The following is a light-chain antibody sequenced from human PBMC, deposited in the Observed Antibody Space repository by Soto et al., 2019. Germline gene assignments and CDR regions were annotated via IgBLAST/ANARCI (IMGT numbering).Light chain of an antibody. CDR2: GAS. J-gene: IGKJ1*01. V-gene: IGKV3-15*01. Sequence: EIVMTQSPATLSVSPGERATLSCRASQSVSSILAWYQQKPGQAPRLLIYGASTRATGIPARFSGSGSGTEFTLTISSLQSEDFAVYYCQQYNNWPPERTFGQGTKVEIK. CDR3: QQYNNWPPERT. CDR1: QSVSSI.